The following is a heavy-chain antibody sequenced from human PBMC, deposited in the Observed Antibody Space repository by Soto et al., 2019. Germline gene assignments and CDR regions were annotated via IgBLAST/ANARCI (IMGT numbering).Heavy chain of an antibody. CDR3: AKNWNWGSLVH. J-gene: IGHJ4*02. V-gene: IGHV4-30-2*01. CDR2: TYHSGSP. Sequence: SETLSLTCDVSGDTISTGGYTWAWIRQPPGKALEWIGHTYHSGSPYYNPSLKSRVIISVDTPKNQFSLKLSSVTAADTAVYYCAKNWNWGSLVHWGQGTLVTAPQ. CDR1: GDTISTGGYT. D-gene: IGHD7-27*01.